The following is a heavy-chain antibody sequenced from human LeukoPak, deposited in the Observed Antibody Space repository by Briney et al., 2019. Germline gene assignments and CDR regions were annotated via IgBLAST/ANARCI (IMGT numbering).Heavy chain of an antibody. J-gene: IGHJ3*02. D-gene: IGHD6-19*01. CDR1: GFTFSSYA. CDR3: AEVPYIIAVAGADAFDI. V-gene: IGHV3-23*01. Sequence: GGSLRLSCAASGFTFSSYAMSWVRQAPGKGLEWVSAISGSGGSTYYADSVKGRFTISRDNSKNTLYLQMDSLRAEDTAVYYCAEVPYIIAVAGADAFDIWGQGTMVTVSS. CDR2: ISGSGGST.